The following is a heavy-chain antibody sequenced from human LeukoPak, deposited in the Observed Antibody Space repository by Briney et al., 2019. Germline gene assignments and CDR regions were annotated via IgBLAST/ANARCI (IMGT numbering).Heavy chain of an antibody. Sequence: GGSLRLSCAASGFTFDDYAMHWVRQAPGKGLEWVSGISWNSGSIGYADSVKGRFTISRDNAKNSLYLQMNSLRAEDTAVYYCARDYYYDGSVRFDYWGQGTLATVSS. J-gene: IGHJ4*02. CDR1: GFTFDDYA. V-gene: IGHV3-9*01. CDR3: ARDYYYDGSVRFDY. D-gene: IGHD3-22*01. CDR2: ISWNSGSI.